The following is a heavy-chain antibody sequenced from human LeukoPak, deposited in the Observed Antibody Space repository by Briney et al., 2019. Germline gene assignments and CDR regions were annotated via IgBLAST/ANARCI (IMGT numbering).Heavy chain of an antibody. CDR2: IYYSGST. D-gene: IGHD1-14*01. J-gene: IGHJ4*02. Sequence: KSSETLSLTCAVSGGSISSGGYSWSWIRQPPGKGLEWIGYIYYSGSTNYNPSLKSRVTISVDTSKNQFSLKLSSVTAADTAVYYCAKGREGAGGVFDYWGQGTLVTVSS. CDR1: GGSISSGGYS. CDR3: AKGREGAGGVFDY. V-gene: IGHV4-61*08.